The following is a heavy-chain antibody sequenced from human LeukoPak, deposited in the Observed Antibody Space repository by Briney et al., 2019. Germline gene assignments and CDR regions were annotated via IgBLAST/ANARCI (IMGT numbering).Heavy chain of an antibody. CDR1: GFTFSRSW. J-gene: IGHJ4*02. V-gene: IGHV3-7*01. CDR3: TRSRRDGNDY. CDR2: INEDGSAK. Sequence: GGSLRLSCAASGFTFSRSWMSWVRQAPGKGLEWVANINEDGSAKYYVDSVKGRFTISRDNAKRSLDLQVNSLRAEDTAVYYCTRSRRDGNDYWGQGTLVTASS. D-gene: IGHD5-24*01.